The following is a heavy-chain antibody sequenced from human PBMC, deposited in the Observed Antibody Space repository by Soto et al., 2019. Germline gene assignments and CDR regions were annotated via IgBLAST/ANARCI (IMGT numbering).Heavy chain of an antibody. CDR3: ARGGSRIVATIRGDY. CDR2: ISAYNGNT. V-gene: IGHV1-18*01. Sequence: ASVKVSCKASGYTFTSYGISWVRQAPGQGLEWMGWISAYNGNTSYAQKLQGRVTMTTDTSTSTAYMELRSLRSDDTAAYYCARGGSRIVATIRGDYWGQGTLVTVSS. CDR1: GYTFTSYG. D-gene: IGHD5-12*01. J-gene: IGHJ4*02.